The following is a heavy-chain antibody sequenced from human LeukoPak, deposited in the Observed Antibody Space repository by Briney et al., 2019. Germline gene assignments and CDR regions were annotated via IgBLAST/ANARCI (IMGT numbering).Heavy chain of an antibody. CDR2: INPTGGST. CDR3: ARTAARRFDY. D-gene: IGHD6-6*01. V-gene: IGHV1-46*01. Sequence: ASVKVSCKASGYTFPSYFTHWVRQAPGQGLEWMGIINPTGGSTTYAQKFQGRVTMTRDTSTSTVYMELSSLRSDDTAVYYCARTAARRFDYWGQGTLVTVSS. CDR1: GYTFPSYF. J-gene: IGHJ4*02.